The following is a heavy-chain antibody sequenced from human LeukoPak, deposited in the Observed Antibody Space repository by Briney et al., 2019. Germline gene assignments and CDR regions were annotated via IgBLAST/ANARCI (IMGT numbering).Heavy chain of an antibody. V-gene: IGHV1-8*01. CDR3: ARLLRRGDY. CDR2: MNPNTAKT. D-gene: IGHD2-15*01. J-gene: IGHJ4*02. CDR1: GYTFTSYD. Sequence: ASVKVSCKASGYTFTSYDINWVRQATGQGLEWVGFMNPNTAKTALAQKFQGRVTMTWNTSISTAYMELSSLRPEDTAVYYCARLLRRGDYWGQGTLVTVSS.